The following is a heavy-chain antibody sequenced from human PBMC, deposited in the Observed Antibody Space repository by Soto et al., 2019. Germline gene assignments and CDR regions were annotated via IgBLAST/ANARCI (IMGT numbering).Heavy chain of an antibody. V-gene: IGHV2-5*01. CDR1: GFSLSTPGVG. CDR2: IYWSGDE. CDR3: ARGVRTVGKTLYFGS. J-gene: IGHJ4*02. D-gene: IGHD1-1*01. Sequence: QITLKESGPTLVKPTQTLTLTCTFSGFSLSTPGVGVGCIRQPPGKALEWLALIYWSGDERHSPSLKSKLTITKDTSKNQVILTMINMDPVDTATDYCARGVRTVGKTLYFGSWGQGTLVTVSS.